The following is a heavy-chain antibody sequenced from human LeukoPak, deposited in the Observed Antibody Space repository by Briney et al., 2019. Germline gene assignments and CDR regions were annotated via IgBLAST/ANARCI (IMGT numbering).Heavy chain of an antibody. CDR2: ISSSSSYI. CDR3: ARGYYDYVWGSFGVYGY. CDR1: GFTFSSYS. Sequence: PGGSLRLSCAASGFTFSSYSMNWVRQAPGKGLEWVSSISSSSSYIYYADSVKGRFTISRDNAKNSLYLQMNSLRAEDTAVYYCARGYYDYVWGSFGVYGYWGQGTLVTVSS. V-gene: IGHV3-21*01. J-gene: IGHJ4*02. D-gene: IGHD3-16*01.